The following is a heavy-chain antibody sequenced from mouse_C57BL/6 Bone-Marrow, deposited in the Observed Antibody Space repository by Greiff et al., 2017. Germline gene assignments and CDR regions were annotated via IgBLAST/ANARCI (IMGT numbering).Heavy chain of an antibody. CDR3: TRSLSNNANNC. J-gene: IGHJ2*01. CDR2: IDPEDGET. Sequence: VMLMQSGAELVKPGASVKLSCTASGFNIKDYYIHWVRQRTEQGLEWIGRIDPEDGETKYAPKFQDKDTITTDTSSNTPYLQLSSLKSEDTAVNYSTRSLSNNANNCWGRGTTLSVSS. D-gene: IGHD2-5*01. V-gene: IGHV14-2*01. CDR1: GFNIKDYY.